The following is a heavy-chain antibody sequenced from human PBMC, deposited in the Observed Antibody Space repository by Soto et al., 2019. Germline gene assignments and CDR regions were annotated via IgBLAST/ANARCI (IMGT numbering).Heavy chain of an antibody. D-gene: IGHD1-7*01. CDR2: INAGNGNT. CDR3: EGARGDWNYGLNWFDA. CDR1: GYTFTSYA. Sequence: ASVKVSCKASGYTFTSYAMHWVRQAPGQKLEWMGWINAGNGNTKYSQKFQGRVTITRDTSASTAYMELSSLRSEDTAVYYCEGARGDWNYGLNWFDAWGEGTLVTV. V-gene: IGHV1-3*01. J-gene: IGHJ5*02.